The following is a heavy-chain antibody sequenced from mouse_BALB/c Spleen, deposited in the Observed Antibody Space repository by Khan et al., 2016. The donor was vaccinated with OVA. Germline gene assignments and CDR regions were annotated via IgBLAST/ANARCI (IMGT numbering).Heavy chain of an antibody. CDR3: ARNYGSSFWFAY. V-gene: IGHV1S136*01. CDR2: INPYNDGA. Sequence: EVQLQESGPELVKPGASVKMSCKASGYTFTNYIIHWVKQKPGQGLEWIGYINPYNDGAKYNEKFKGKATLNSDKSYSTAYMELSGLTTEDSAACYCARNYGSSFWFAYWGQGTLVTVSA. D-gene: IGHD1-1*01. J-gene: IGHJ3*01. CDR1: GYTFTNYI.